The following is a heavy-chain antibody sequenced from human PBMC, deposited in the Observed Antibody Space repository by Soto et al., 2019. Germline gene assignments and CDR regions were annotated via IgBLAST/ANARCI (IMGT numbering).Heavy chain of an antibody. V-gene: IGHV3-23*01. Sequence: EVQLLESGGGLVQPGGSLRLSCTVSGVTFSNYAMNWVRQAPGKGLEWVSSLSGSGGTTYHADSVKGRFIISRDNSKNTLYLLMNSLRAEDTALYYCAKQRADYGSGADTFYFDSWGQGALVTVSS. J-gene: IGHJ4*02. D-gene: IGHD3-10*01. CDR2: LSGSGGTT. CDR3: AKQRADYGSGADTFYFDS. CDR1: GVTFSNYA.